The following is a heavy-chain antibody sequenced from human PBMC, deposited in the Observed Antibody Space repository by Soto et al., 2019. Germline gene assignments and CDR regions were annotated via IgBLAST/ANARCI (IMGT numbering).Heavy chain of an antibody. CDR1: GYTFTSYG. Sequence: ASVKVSCKASGYTFTSYGISWVRQAPGQGLEWMGWISAYNGNTNYAQKLQGRVTMTTDTSTSTAYMELRSLRSDDTAVYYCARLPGGYDSGWFDPWGHGTLVTVSS. CDR2: ISAYNGNT. V-gene: IGHV1-18*01. D-gene: IGHD5-12*01. J-gene: IGHJ5*02. CDR3: ARLPGGYDSGWFDP.